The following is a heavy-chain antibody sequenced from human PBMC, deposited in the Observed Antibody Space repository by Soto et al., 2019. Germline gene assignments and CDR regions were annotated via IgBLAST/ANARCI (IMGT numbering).Heavy chain of an antibody. Sequence: PSETLSLTCTVSGGSISSGGYYWSWIRQHPGKGLEWIGYIYYSGSTYYNPSLKSRVTISVDTSKNQFSLKLSSVTAADTAVYYCARFPYYYGSGSPTGYYYYGMDVWGQGTTVTVSS. J-gene: IGHJ6*02. CDR1: GGSISSGGYY. CDR3: ARFPYYYGSGSPTGYYYYGMDV. V-gene: IGHV4-31*03. CDR2: IYYSGST. D-gene: IGHD3-10*01.